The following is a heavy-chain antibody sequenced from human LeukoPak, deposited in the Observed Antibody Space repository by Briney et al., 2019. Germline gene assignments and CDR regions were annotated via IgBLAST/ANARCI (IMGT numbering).Heavy chain of an antibody. D-gene: IGHD4-17*01. CDR3: ARVLYGDYYPPPYFDY. CDR1: GFTFSNYW. Sequence: GGSLRLSCAASGFTFSNYWMHWVRQAPGKGLEWGSVIYSGGSTYYADSVKGRFTISRDNSKNTLYLQMNSLRAEDTAVYYCARVLYGDYYPPPYFDYWGQGTLVTVSS. J-gene: IGHJ4*02. CDR2: IYSGGST. V-gene: IGHV3-53*01.